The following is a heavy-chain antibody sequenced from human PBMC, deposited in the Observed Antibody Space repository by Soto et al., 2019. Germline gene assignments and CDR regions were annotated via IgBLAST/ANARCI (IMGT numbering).Heavy chain of an antibody. D-gene: IGHD2-21*02. J-gene: IGHJ4*02. CDR3: ARDSVVGTAIPALERSESDY. CDR1: GYTFTSYG. V-gene: IGHV1-18*01. Sequence: ASVKVSCKASGYTFTSYGISWVRQAPGQGLEWMGWISAYNGNTNYAQKLQGRVTMTTDTSTSTAYMELRSLRSDDTAVYYCARDSVVGTAIPALERSESDYWGQGTLVTVSS. CDR2: ISAYNGNT.